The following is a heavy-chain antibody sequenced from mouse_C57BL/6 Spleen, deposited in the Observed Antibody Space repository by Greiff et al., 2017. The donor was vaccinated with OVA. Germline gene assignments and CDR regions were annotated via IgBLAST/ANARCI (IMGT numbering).Heavy chain of an antibody. D-gene: IGHD1-1*01. CDR2: IDPETGGT. CDR3: TRSHYGSSPAWFAY. Sequence: VHLVESGAELVRPGASVTLSCKASGYTFTDYEMHWVKQTPVHGLEWIGAIDPETGGTAYNQKFKGKAILTAAKSSSTAYMELRSLTSEDSAVYYCTRSHYGSSPAWFAYWGQGTLVTVSA. CDR1: GYTFTDYE. J-gene: IGHJ3*01. V-gene: IGHV1-15*01.